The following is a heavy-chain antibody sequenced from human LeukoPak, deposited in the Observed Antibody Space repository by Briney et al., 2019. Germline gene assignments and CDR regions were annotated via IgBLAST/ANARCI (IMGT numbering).Heavy chain of an antibody. Sequence: PSETLSLACTVSGGSISGYYWSWIQQPAGKGLDWIGRIYTSGSTNYNASLKSRVSMSVDTSKNQFSLKLSSVIAADTAVFYCARENSGSYREFDYWGQGTLATVSS. CDR3: ARENSGSYREFDY. CDR2: IYTSGST. J-gene: IGHJ4*02. V-gene: IGHV4-4*07. CDR1: GGSISGYY. D-gene: IGHD1-26*01.